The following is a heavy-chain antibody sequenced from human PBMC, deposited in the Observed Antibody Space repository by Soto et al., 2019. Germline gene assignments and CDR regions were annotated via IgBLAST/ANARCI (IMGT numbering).Heavy chain of an antibody. Sequence: GGSLRLSCAASGFTFSSYGMHWVRQAPGKGLEWVAVIWYDGSNKHYADSVKGRFTISRDNSKNTLYLQMNSLRAEDTAVYYCARDDSMVRGVIHYYGMDVWGQGTTVTVSS. J-gene: IGHJ6*02. CDR3: ARDDSMVRGVIHYYGMDV. CDR1: GFTFSSYG. D-gene: IGHD3-10*01. V-gene: IGHV3-33*01. CDR2: IWYDGSNK.